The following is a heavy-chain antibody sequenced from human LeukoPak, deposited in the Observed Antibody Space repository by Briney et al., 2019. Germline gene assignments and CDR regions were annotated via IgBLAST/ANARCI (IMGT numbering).Heavy chain of an antibody. J-gene: IGHJ3*02. V-gene: IGHV3-30*02. Sequence: GGSLRLSCAASGFTFSSYGMHWVRQAPGKGLEWVAFIRYDGSNKYYADSVKGRFTISRDNSKNTLYLQMNSLRAEDTAVYYCATRRYYYDSSGPIWGQGTMVTVSS. CDR2: IRYDGSNK. D-gene: IGHD3-22*01. CDR3: ATRRYYYDSSGPI. CDR1: GFTFSSYG.